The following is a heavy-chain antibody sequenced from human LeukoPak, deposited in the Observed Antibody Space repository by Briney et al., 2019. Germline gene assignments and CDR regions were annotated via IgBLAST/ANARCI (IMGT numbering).Heavy chain of an antibody. D-gene: IGHD2-15*01. CDR3: ARARYGYCSGGSCHLGRSFDY. CDR2: INHSGSS. V-gene: IGHV4-34*01. Sequence: SETLSLTVALFGCSFRGYYWPWIGQPPGKGLEWIREINHSGSSNYNPPLKSRVTISVDTSKNQFSLKLSSVTAADTAVYYCARARYGYCSGGSCHLGRSFDYWGQATRLRASS. J-gene: IGHJ4*02. CDR1: GCSFRGYY.